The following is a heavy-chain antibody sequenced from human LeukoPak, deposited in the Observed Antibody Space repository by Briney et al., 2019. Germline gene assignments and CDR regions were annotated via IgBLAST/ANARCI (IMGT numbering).Heavy chain of an antibody. Sequence: SETLSLTCTVSGGSISSYYWSWIRQPPGKGLEWIGYIYYSGSTNYNPSLKSRVTISVDTSKNQFSLKLSSVTAADTAVYYCARGGGRMTTVTYFDYWVQGTLVTVSS. V-gene: IGHV4-59*01. J-gene: IGHJ4*02. CDR3: ARGGGRMTTVTYFDY. CDR2: IYYSGST. CDR1: GGSISSYY. D-gene: IGHD4-17*01.